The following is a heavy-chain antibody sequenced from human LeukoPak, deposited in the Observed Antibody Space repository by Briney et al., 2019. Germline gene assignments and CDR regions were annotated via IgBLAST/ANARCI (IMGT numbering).Heavy chain of an antibody. CDR2: MSASGST. J-gene: IGHJ4*02. D-gene: IGHD2-2*01. V-gene: IGHV4-4*07. Sequence: PSETLSLTCTVSGGSISNYYWSWIRQPAGRGLEWIGRMSASGSTNYSPSLKSRVTISVDTSKNQVSLKLSSVTAADTAVYYCARHRVAYCSSSSCYFDYWGQGTLVTVSS. CDR1: GGSISNYY. CDR3: ARHRVAYCSSSSCYFDY.